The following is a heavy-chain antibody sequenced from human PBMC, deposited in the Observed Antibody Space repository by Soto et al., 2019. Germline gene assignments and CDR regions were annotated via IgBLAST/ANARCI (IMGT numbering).Heavy chain of an antibody. J-gene: IGHJ4*02. Sequence: PSETLSLTCAVSGDTISTGGYSWAWIRQPPGKALEWIGHTYHSGNPYYNPSLKSRVIISVDRSKNQFSLKLSSVTAADTAVYYCARAFITGVLDYWGQGTLVTVSS. D-gene: IGHD3-10*01. CDR3: ARAFITGVLDY. V-gene: IGHV4-30-2*01. CDR1: GDTISTGGYS. CDR2: TYHSGNP.